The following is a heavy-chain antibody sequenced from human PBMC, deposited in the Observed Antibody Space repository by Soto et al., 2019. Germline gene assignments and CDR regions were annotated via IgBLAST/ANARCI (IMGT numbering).Heavy chain of an antibody. V-gene: IGHV4-34*01. D-gene: IGHD3-10*01. CDR3: ARKSRITMVRGVMNWFDP. Sequence: QVQLQQWGAGLLKPSETLSLTCAVYGGSFSGYYWSWIRQPPGKGLEWIGEINHSGSTNYNPSLKSRVTISVDTSKNQFSLKLSSVTAADTAVYYCARKSRITMVRGVMNWFDPWGQGTLVTVSS. CDR1: GGSFSGYY. J-gene: IGHJ5*02. CDR2: INHSGST.